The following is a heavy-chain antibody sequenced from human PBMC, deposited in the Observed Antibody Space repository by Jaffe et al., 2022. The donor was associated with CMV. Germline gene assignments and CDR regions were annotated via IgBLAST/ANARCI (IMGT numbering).Heavy chain of an antibody. CDR1: GYTFTSYG. CDR3: ARSPPLGLRFLEWLLLSYYYYGMDV. Sequence: QVQLVQSGAEVKKPGASVKVSCKASGYTFTSYGISWVRQAPGQGLEWMGWISAYNGNTNYAQKLQGRVTMTTDTSTSTAYMELRSLRSDDTAVYYCARSPPLGLRFLEWLLLSYYYYGMDVWGQGTTVTVSS. J-gene: IGHJ6*02. CDR2: ISAYNGNT. V-gene: IGHV1-18*01. D-gene: IGHD3-3*01.